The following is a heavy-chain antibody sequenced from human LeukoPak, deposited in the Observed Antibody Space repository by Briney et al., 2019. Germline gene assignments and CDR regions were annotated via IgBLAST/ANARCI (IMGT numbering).Heavy chain of an antibody. J-gene: IGHJ4*02. CDR2: IRSKANSYAT. D-gene: IGHD3-22*01. V-gene: IGHV3-73*01. CDR3: TRHYYYDSSGYVVDY. Sequence: GGSLRLSCAASGFTFSGSAMHWVRQASGKGLEWVGRIRSKANSYATAYAASVKGRFTISRDDSKNTAYLQMSSLKTEDTAVYYCTRHYYYDSSGYVVDYWGQGTLVTVSS. CDR1: GFTFSGSA.